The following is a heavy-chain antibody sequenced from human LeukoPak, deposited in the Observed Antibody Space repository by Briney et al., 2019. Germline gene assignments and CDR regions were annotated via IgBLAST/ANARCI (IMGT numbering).Heavy chain of an antibody. CDR1: GYTFTSYG. CDR3: ARFGSVVVTTQGWFDP. V-gene: IGHV1-18*04. Sequence: ASVKVSCKASGYTFTSYGIRWVRQAPGQGLEWMGWISAYNGITNYAQKLQGRVTMTTDTSTSTAYMELRSLRSDDTAVYYCARFGSVVVTTQGWFDPWGQGTLVTVSS. CDR2: ISAYNGIT. D-gene: IGHD2-15*01. J-gene: IGHJ5*02.